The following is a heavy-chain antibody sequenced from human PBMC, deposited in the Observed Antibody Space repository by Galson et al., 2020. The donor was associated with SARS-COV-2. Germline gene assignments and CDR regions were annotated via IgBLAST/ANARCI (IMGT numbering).Heavy chain of an antibody. Sequence: GESLKISCKGSGYSFTSYWIGWVRQMPGKGLEWMGIIYPGDSDTRYSPSFQGQVTISADKSISTAYLQWSSLKASDTAMYYCARQRRDYYDSSGSEIDYWGQGTLVTVSS. D-gene: IGHD3-22*01. CDR3: ARQRRDYYDSSGSEIDY. CDR1: GYSFTSYW. V-gene: IGHV5-51*01. J-gene: IGHJ4*02. CDR2: IYPGDSDT.